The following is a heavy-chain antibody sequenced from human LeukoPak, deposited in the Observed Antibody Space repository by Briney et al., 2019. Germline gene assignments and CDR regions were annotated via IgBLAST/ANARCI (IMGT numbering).Heavy chain of an antibody. CDR1: GFTFSSYD. D-gene: IGHD3-3*01. V-gene: IGHV3-33*05. CDR2: ILYDGSNK. CDR3: ARESSGGFDN. Sequence: GGSLRLSCAASGFTFSSYDIHWVRQAPGKGLEWVTIILYDGSNKYYADSVKGRFTISRDNSKNTVYLQMDSLTAEDTAVYYCARESSGGFDNWAQGTLVTVSS. J-gene: IGHJ4*02.